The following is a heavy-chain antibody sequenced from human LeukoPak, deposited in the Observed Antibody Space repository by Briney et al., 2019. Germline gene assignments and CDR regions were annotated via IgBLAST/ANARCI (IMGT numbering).Heavy chain of an antibody. CDR2: ISSSGSTI. D-gene: IGHD2-2*02. V-gene: IGHV3-48*03. CDR1: GFTFSSYE. CDR3: AKTDCTSTSCYIGWFDP. J-gene: IGHJ5*02. Sequence: GGSLRLSCAASGFTFSSYEMNWVRQAPGKGLEWVSYISSSGSTIYHADSVKGRFTISRDNSRNTLYLQVNTLRAADTALYYCAKTDCTSTSCYIGWFDPWGQGTLVTVSS.